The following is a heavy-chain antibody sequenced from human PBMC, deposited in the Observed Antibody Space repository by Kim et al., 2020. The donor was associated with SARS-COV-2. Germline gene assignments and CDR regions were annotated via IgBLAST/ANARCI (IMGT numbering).Heavy chain of an antibody. CDR1: GFTFSDYY. Sequence: GGSLRLSCAASGFTFSDYYMSWIRQAPGKGLEWVSYISSSSSYTNYADSVKGRFTISRDNAKNSLYLQMNSLRAEDTAVYYCARDSYVDTALSDGMDVWGQGTTVTVSS. CDR2: ISSSSSYT. D-gene: IGHD5-18*01. CDR3: ARDSYVDTALSDGMDV. V-gene: IGHV3-11*05. J-gene: IGHJ6*02.